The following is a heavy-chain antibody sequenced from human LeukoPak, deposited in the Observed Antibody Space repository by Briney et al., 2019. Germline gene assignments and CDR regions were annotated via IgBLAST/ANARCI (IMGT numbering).Heavy chain of an antibody. Sequence: GASVKVSCKASGGTFSSYAISWVRQAPGQGLEWMGRIIPILGIANYAQKFQGRVTITADKSTSTAYMELSSLRSEDTAVYYCARDLNPFRDSGEFDYWGQGTLVTVSS. CDR2: IIPILGIA. J-gene: IGHJ4*02. V-gene: IGHV1-69*04. D-gene: IGHD2-15*01. CDR3: ARDLNPFRDSGEFDY. CDR1: GGTFSSYA.